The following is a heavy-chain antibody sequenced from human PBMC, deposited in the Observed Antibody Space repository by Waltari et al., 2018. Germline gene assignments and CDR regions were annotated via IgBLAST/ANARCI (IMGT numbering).Heavy chain of an antibody. CDR3: ARDWEGERPNFDY. CDR2: IKEDGSKE. CDR1: GFRVGNCW. D-gene: IGHD1-26*01. V-gene: IGHV3-7*04. Sequence: EVQLVESGGGLVEPGGSLRLACVASGFRVGNCWMSWVRQAPGKGLEGVADIKEDGSKEYYLGSVKGRFTISRDNAKNSVYLQMNSLRPEDTAVYYCARDWEGERPNFDYWGQGTLVTVSS. J-gene: IGHJ4*02.